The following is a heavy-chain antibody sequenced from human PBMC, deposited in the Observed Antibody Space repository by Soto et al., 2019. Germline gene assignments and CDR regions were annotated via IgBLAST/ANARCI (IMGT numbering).Heavy chain of an antibody. D-gene: IGHD5-18*01. CDR1: GFTFSSYA. CDR3: AKDLYSYGYASLDY. CDR2: ISGSGGST. J-gene: IGHJ4*02. V-gene: IGHV3-23*01. Sequence: GGCLRLSCAASGFTFSSYAMSWVRQAPGKGLEWVSAISGSGGSTYDADSVKGRFTISRDNSKNTLYLQMNSLRAEDTAVYYCAKDLYSYGYASLDYWGQGTLVTVSS.